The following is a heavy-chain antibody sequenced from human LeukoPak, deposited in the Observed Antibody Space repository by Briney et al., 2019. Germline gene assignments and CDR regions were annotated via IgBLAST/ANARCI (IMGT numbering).Heavy chain of an antibody. CDR3: ASGGDYYYYYMDV. Sequence: SVKVSCKASGYTFTSSAMQWVRQARGQRLEWIGWIVVGSGNTNYAQKFQERVTITRDMSTSTAYMELRSLRSDDTAVYYCASGGDYYYYYMDVWGKGTTVTVSS. J-gene: IGHJ6*03. CDR1: GYTFTSSA. CDR2: IVVGSGNT. V-gene: IGHV1-58*02. D-gene: IGHD2-15*01.